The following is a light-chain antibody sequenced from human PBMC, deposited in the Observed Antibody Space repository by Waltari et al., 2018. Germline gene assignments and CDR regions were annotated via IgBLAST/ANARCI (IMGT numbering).Light chain of an antibody. Sequence: AIQMTQSPSSLSASIGDRVTITCRASQGVRNDVGWYQQKPGKAPKLLVYAASTLHIGVPSRFSGSGSDTDYTLTVTSLQPEDCATYYCLQDYSYPRTFGQGTRVEIK. CDR1: QGVRND. V-gene: IGKV1-6*01. CDR2: AAS. CDR3: LQDYSYPRT. J-gene: IGKJ1*01.